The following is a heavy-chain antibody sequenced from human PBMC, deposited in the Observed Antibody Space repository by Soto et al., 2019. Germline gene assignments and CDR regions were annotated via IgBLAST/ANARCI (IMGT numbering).Heavy chain of an antibody. V-gene: IGHV3-7*01. CDR2: IKEDGSKS. CDR3: ATNFL. J-gene: IGHJ1*01. CDR1: GLTFGEYW. Sequence: EVQLVESGGGLVQPGGSLRLSCAVSGLTFGEYWMSWVRQAPGKGLEWVANIKEDGSKSDYVDSVKGRFTISRDNAKNSLYLQMNSLRAEDTAIYYCATNFLWGQGTLVTVSS.